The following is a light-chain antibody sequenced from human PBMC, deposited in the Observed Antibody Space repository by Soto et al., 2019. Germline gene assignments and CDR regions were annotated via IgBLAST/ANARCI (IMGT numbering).Light chain of an antibody. Sequence: EIVMTQSPATLSVSPGERATLSCRASQSVSSNLAWYQQKPGQAPRLLIYGASTRATGIPARFSGSGSGTEFPLNISRLQSEDFEVYYCQQYNNWPPWTFGQGPKVEIK. V-gene: IGKV3-15*01. J-gene: IGKJ1*01. CDR2: GAS. CDR3: QQYNNWPPWT. CDR1: QSVSSN.